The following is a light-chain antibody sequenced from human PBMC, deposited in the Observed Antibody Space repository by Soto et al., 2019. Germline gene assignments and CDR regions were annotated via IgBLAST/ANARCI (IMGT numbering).Light chain of an antibody. V-gene: IGLV2-14*01. CDR1: STDVGGYKY. J-gene: IGLJ1*01. CDR2: DVT. CDR3: ISYTSSDTYV. Sequence: QSVLTQPASVSGSPGQSITISCTGTSTDVGGYKYVSWYQQHPGKAPKLVIYDVTSRPSGISNRFSGSKSGNTAFLIISGLQAEDEADYYCISYTSSDTYVFGTGTKVTVL.